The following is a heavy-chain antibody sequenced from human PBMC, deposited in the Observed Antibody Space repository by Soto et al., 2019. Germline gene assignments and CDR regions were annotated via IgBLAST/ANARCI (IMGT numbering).Heavy chain of an antibody. CDR3: ARERYSSGWYGYYYYGMDV. V-gene: IGHV4-59*01. D-gene: IGHD6-19*01. J-gene: IGHJ6*02. CDR1: GGSISSYY. CDR2: IYYSGST. Sequence: SETLSLTCTVSGGSISSYYWSWIRQPPGKGLEWIGYIYYSGSTNYNPSLKSRVTISVDTSKNQFSLKLSSVTAADTAVYYCARERYSSGWYGYYYYGMDVWGQGTTVTVSS.